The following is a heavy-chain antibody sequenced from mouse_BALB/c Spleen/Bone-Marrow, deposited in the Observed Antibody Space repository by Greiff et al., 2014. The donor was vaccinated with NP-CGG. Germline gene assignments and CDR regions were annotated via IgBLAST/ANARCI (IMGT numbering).Heavy chain of an antibody. J-gene: IGHJ3*01. Sequence: EVNLVESGAELVKPGASVKLSCTASGFNIKDTYMHWVKQRPEQGLEWIGRIDPANGNTKYDPKFQGKATITADTSSYTAYLQLSSLTSEDTAVYYCAIYYYGSSGFAYWGQGTLVTVSA. CDR1: GFNIKDTY. V-gene: IGHV14-3*02. D-gene: IGHD1-1*01. CDR2: IDPANGNT. CDR3: AIYYYGSSGFAY.